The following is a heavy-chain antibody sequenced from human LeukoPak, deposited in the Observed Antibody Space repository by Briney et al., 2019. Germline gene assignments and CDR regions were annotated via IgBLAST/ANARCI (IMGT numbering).Heavy chain of an antibody. CDR2: IKEDESEK. CDR3: AKDSAKKYDDY. J-gene: IGHJ4*02. V-gene: IGHV3-7*03. D-gene: IGHD2/OR15-2a*01. CDR1: GFSFSSYW. Sequence: GGSLRLSCAASGFSFSSYWMSWVRQAPRKGLEWVANIKEDESEKDYVDSVKGRFTISRENSKNTLYLQMNSLRAEDMAVYYCAKDSAKKYDDYWGQGTLVTVSS.